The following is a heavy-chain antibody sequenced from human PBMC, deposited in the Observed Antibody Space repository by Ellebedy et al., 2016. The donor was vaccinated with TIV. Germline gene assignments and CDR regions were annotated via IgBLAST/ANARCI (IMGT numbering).Heavy chain of an antibody. CDR3: ARTLYSARDY. CDR1: GYSISAGDY. D-gene: IGHD1-26*01. V-gene: IGHV4-38-2*02. CDR2: INHTGRT. Sequence: MPSETLSLTCTVAGYSISAGDYWVWIRQSPGKGLEWIGSINHTGRTFYNPSLKSRVTMSVDTSKNQFSLKVTSVTAADTAVYYCARTLYSARDYWGQGTLVTVSS. J-gene: IGHJ4*02.